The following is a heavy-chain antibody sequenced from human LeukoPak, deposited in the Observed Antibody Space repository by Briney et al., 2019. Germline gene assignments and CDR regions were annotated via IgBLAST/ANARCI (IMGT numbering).Heavy chain of an antibody. D-gene: IGHD5-12*01. CDR3: ARVSSGYDFDY. CDR2: INPSGGST. V-gene: IGHV1-46*01. CDR1: GYTFTSYY. J-gene: IGHJ4*02. Sequence: ASVKVCCKASGYTFTSYYMHWVRQAPGQGLEWMGIINPSGGSTSYAQKFQGRVTMTRDTSTSTVYMELSSLRSEDTAVYYCARVSSGYDFDYWGQGTLVTVSS.